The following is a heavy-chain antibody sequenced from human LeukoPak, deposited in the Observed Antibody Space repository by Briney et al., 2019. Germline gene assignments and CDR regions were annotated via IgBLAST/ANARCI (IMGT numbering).Heavy chain of an antibody. CDR2: IIGSGGST. CDR3: AKGSDSSGLYPFDY. J-gene: IGHJ4*02. CDR1: GFTFSSYA. V-gene: IGHV3-23*01. Sequence: PGGSLRLSFAASGFTFSSYAMSWVRQAPGKGLEWVSAIIGSGGSTYYADSVKGRFTISRDNSKNTLYLQMNSLRAEDTAVYYCAKGSDSSGLYPFDYWGQGTLVTVSS. D-gene: IGHD3-22*01.